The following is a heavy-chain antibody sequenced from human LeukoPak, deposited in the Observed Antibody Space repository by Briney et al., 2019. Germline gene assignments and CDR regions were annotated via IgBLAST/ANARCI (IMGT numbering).Heavy chain of an antibody. CDR1: GGAFSSYA. D-gene: IGHD2-2*01. CDR2: IIPIFGTA. CDR3: ARITLSDIVVVPAAALGGMDV. V-gene: IGHV1-69*13. Sequence: GGSVRVSCKASGGAFSSYAISWVRQAPGRGLEWMGGIIPIFGTANYAQKFQGRVTITADVSTSTAYMELSSLRSEDTAVYYCARITLSDIVVVPAAALGGMDVWGQGTTVTVSS. J-gene: IGHJ6*02.